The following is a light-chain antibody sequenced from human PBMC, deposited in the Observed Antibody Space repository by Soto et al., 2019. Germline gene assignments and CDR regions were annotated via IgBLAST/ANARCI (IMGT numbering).Light chain of an antibody. J-gene: IGLJ1*01. V-gene: IGLV2-14*01. CDR2: DVT. Sequence: QSVLTQPASVSGSPGQSIAISCTGTSSDVGAYNYVSWYQQHPGKVPKLVIYDVTNRPSGVSDRFSGSKSGNTSSLTISGLQAEDEADYYCSSYTSSTTPYVFGTGTKGTL. CDR1: SSDVGAYNY. CDR3: SSYTSSTTPYV.